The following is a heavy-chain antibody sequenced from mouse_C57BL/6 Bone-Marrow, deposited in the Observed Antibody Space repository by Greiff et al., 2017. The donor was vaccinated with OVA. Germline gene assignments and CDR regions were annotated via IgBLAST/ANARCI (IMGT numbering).Heavy chain of an antibody. Sequence: VQLQQSGPELVKPGASVKISCKASGYSFTGYYMNWVKQSPEKSLEWIGEINPSTGGTTYNQKFKAKATLPVDKSSSTAYMQLKSLTSEDSAVYYCAREGDYDGFAYWGQGTLVTVSA. J-gene: IGHJ3*01. D-gene: IGHD2-4*01. CDR3: AREGDYDGFAY. CDR2: INPSTGGT. V-gene: IGHV1-42*01. CDR1: GYSFTGYY.